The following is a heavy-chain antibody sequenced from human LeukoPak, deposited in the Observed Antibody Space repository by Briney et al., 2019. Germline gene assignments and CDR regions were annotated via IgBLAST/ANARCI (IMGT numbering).Heavy chain of an antibody. CDR2: IYYSGST. J-gene: IGHJ5*02. CDR1: GVSISSYY. Sequence: SETLSLTCTVSGVSISSYYWSWIRQPPGKGLEWIGYIYYSGSTNYNPSLKSRVTISVDTSKNQFSLKLSSVTAADTAVYYCASSGGDWGWFDPWGQGTLVTVSS. D-gene: IGHD2-21*02. CDR3: ASSGGDWGWFDP. V-gene: IGHV4-59*01.